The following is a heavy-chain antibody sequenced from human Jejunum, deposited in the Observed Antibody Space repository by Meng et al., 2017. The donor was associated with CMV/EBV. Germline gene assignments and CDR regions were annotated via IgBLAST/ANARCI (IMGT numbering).Heavy chain of an antibody. CDR1: FGEYG. V-gene: IGHV3-49*04. CDR2: IRSKIYGGAS. CDR3: SRGRTVPNAKYYFDY. J-gene: IGHJ4*02. D-gene: IGHD4-11*01. Sequence: FGEYGMSWVRQAPGKRLEWICFIRSKIYGGASEYDASVRGRFTISRDDSRGIAYLQMDSLKTEDTAIYYCSRGRTVPNAKYYFDYWGQGSLVTVSS.